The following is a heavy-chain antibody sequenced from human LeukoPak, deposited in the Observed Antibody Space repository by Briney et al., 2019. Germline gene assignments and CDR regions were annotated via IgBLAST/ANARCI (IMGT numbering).Heavy chain of an antibody. Sequence: PSETLSLTCAVSGYSISSGYYWGWIRQPPGRGLEWIGTIYHGGSTYYNPSLTSRVTISVDTSKNQLSLKLTSVTAADTAVYYCARYSRNGVDEIGFWGQGTLVTVPS. J-gene: IGHJ4*02. CDR2: IYHGGST. CDR1: GYSISSGYY. D-gene: IGHD5-12*01. V-gene: IGHV4-38-2*01. CDR3: ARYSRNGVDEIGF.